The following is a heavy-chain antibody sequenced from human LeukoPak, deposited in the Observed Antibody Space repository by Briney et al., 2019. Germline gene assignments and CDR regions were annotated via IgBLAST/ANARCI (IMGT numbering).Heavy chain of an antibody. D-gene: IGHD1-26*01. J-gene: IGHJ4*02. CDR3: AIEQWELKY. V-gene: IGHV3-23*01. Sequence: PGGSLRLSCAASGFTFYNSGMGWVRQAPGKWLEWVSAISGSGGTTYYADSVKGRFTISRDDSKNTLYLQMNSLRAEDTAVYYCAIEQWELKYWGQGTLVTVSS. CDR1: GFTFYNSG. CDR2: ISGSGGTT.